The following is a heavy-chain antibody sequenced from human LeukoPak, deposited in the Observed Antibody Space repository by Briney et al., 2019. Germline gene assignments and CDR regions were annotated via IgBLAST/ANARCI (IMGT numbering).Heavy chain of an antibody. CDR1: GFTFSSYS. V-gene: IGHV3-21*01. CDR2: ITSSSSYI. CDR3: ARDARRFGEPRLLDP. D-gene: IGHD3-10*01. Sequence: PGGSLRLSCVASGFTFSSYSLYWVRQAPGKGLEWVSCITSSSSYIYYADSVKGRFTISRDNAKNSLYLQMNSLRAEGTAVYYCARDARRFGEPRLLDPWGQGTLVTVSS. J-gene: IGHJ5*02.